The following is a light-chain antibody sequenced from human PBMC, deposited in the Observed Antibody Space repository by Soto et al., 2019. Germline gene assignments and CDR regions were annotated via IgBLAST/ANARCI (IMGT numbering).Light chain of an antibody. J-gene: IGKJ1*01. Sequence: EIVLTQSPGTLSLSPGERATLSFSASQSVSSTYLAWYQQKPGQAPRLLISGASSRAAGIPDRLSGSGSGTDFTLTITRLEPEDFAVYYCQQYGSSPKTFGQGTKVDI. CDR3: QQYGSSPKT. V-gene: IGKV3-20*01. CDR2: GAS. CDR1: QSVSSTY.